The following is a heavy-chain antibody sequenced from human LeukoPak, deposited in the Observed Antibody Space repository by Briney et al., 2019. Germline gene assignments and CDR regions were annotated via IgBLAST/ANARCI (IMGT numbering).Heavy chain of an antibody. CDR2: ISGSGGGT. J-gene: IGHJ4*02. Sequence: GGSLRLSCAASGFTFSSYAMSWVRQTPGKGLEWVSTISGSGGGTYYADSVKGRFTISRDNSKDTLSLQMNSLRAEDTAVYYCARTSSCDYWGQGTLVTVSS. CDR3: ARTSSCDY. CDR1: GFTFSSYA. D-gene: IGHD6-6*01. V-gene: IGHV3-23*01.